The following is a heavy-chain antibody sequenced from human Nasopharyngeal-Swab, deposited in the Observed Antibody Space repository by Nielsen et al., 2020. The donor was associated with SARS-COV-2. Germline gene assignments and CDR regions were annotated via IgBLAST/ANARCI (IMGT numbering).Heavy chain of an antibody. Sequence: GSLRLSCAVSGGSFSGYYWSWIRQPPGKGLEWIGEINHSGSTNYNPSLKSRVTISVDTSKNQFSLKLSSATAADTAVYYCARERQLPQYYYYYYYMDVWGKGTTVTVSS. V-gene: IGHV4-34*01. CDR2: INHSGST. D-gene: IGHD2-2*01. J-gene: IGHJ6*03. CDR3: ARERQLPQYYYYYYYMDV. CDR1: GGSFSGYY.